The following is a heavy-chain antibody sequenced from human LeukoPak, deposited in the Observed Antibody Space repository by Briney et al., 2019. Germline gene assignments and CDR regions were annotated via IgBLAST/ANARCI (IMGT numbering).Heavy chain of an antibody. D-gene: IGHD3-22*01. V-gene: IGHV4-34*01. CDR3: ARGSRPLLPYSF. CDR1: GGSFSGFY. CDR2: IHHTGST. J-gene: IGHJ1*01. Sequence: SETLSLTCAVYGGSFSGFYWTXXXQPPGKGXEWIGEIHHTGSTNYNPSLKTRVTISVDTSKNQFSLNLKSVTAADTAVYYCARGSRPLLPYSFWGQGTLVTVSS.